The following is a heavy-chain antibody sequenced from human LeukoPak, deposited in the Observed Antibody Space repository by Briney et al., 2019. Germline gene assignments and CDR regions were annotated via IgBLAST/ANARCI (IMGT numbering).Heavy chain of an antibody. V-gene: IGHV3-30-3*01. Sequence: PGGSLRLSCAASGFTFSTYAMHWVRQAPGKGLEWVALISYEGSNKYYADSVKGRFTISRDNSKNTLYLQMNSLRTEDTAVYYCARDRGTGSGRGFFDYWGQGSLATVSS. J-gene: IGHJ4*02. CDR1: GFTFSTYA. D-gene: IGHD3-10*01. CDR3: ARDRGTGSGRGFFDY. CDR2: ISYEGSNK.